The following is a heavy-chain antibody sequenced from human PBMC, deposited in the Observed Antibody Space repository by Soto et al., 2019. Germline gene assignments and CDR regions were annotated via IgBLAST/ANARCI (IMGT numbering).Heavy chain of an antibody. J-gene: IGHJ3*02. Sequence: GGSLRLSCAASGFTFSSYAVSWVRQAPGKGPEWISSISGSGSTIYYADSVKGRFTISRDNSKHTLYLQMSSMRAEDTAVYYCAKDRGRRWLLDAFDIWGQGTMVTVSS. CDR2: ISGSGSTI. CDR3: AKDRGRRWLLDAFDI. V-gene: IGHV3-23*01. CDR1: GFTFSSYA. D-gene: IGHD1-26*01.